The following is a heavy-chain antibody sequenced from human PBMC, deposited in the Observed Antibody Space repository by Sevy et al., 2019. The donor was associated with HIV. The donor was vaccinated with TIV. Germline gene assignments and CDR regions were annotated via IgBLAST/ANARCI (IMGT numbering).Heavy chain of an antibody. Sequence: ASVKVSCKASGGTFSSYAISWVRQAPGQGLEWMGGIIPIFGTANYARKFQGRVTITADESTSTAYMELSSLRSEDTAVYYCARAPSRAVTKGGLHFDYWGQGTLVTVSS. CDR1: GGTFSSYA. CDR2: IIPIFGTA. CDR3: ARAPSRAVTKGGLHFDY. J-gene: IGHJ4*02. V-gene: IGHV1-69*13. D-gene: IGHD4-17*01.